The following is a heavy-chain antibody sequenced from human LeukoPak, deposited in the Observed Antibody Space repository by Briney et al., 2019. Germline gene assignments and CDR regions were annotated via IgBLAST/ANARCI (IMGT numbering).Heavy chain of an antibody. CDR1: GGTFSSYA. CDR2: IIPILGIA. Sequence: SVKVSCKASGGTFSSYAISWVRQAPGQGLEWMGRIIPILGIANYAQKFQGRVTITADKSTSTAYMELSSLRAEDTAMYYCARDGSSRSLQFWGQGTLVTVSS. V-gene: IGHV1-69*04. CDR3: ARDGSSRSLQF. J-gene: IGHJ1*01.